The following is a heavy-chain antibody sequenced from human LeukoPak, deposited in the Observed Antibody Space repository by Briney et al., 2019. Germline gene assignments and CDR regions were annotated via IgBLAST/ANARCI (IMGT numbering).Heavy chain of an antibody. CDR1: GFTFSSYG. Sequence: AGSLRLSCAASGFTFSSYGMSWVRQAPGKGLEWVSTISGSAYNTYYADSVKGRFTISRDNSANTLYLQMNSLRAEDTALYYCAKHSGSYFIYYVDSWGQGTLVTVAS. V-gene: IGHV3-23*01. J-gene: IGHJ5*01. CDR3: AKHSGSYFIYYVDS. CDR2: ISGSAYNT. D-gene: IGHD1-26*01.